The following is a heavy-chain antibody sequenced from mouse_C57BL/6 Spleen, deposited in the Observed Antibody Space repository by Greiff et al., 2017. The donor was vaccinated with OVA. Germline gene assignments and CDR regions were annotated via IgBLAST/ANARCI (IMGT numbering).Heavy chain of an antibody. J-gene: IGHJ2*01. V-gene: IGHV5-4*01. CDR3: ARDGSNYYFDY. D-gene: IGHD2-5*01. CDR1: GFTFSSYA. CDR2: ISDGGSYT. Sequence: EVKLVESGGGLVKPGGSLKLSCAASGFTFSSYAMSWVRQTPEKRLEWVATISDGGSYTYYPDTVKGRFTISRDNAKNTLYLQRSHLKSEDTAMYYCARDGSNYYFDYWGQGTTLTVSS.